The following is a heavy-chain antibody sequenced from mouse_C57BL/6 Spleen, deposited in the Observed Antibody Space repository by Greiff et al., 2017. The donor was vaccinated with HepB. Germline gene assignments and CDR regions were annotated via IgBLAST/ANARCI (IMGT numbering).Heavy chain of an antibody. V-gene: IGHV5-4*01. Sequence: EVKLVESGGGLVKPGGSLKLSCAASGFTFSSYAMSWVRQTPEKRLEWVATISDGGSYTYYPDNVKGRFTISRDNAKNNLYLQMSHLKSEDTAMYYCARDTGVRFAYWGQGTLVTVSA. CDR1: GFTFSSYA. D-gene: IGHD4-1*01. J-gene: IGHJ3*01. CDR3: ARDTGVRFAY. CDR2: ISDGGSYT.